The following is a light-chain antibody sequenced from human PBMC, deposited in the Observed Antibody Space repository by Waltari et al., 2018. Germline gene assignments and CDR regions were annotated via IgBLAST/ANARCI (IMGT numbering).Light chain of an antibody. CDR2: EVN. Sequence: QSALTQPASVSGSPGQSITISCTGSSSDIGGYKYVSWDQQFRGEAPKLIISEVNNRPSGVSNRFSGSKSDNTASLTISGLQAEDEADYFCASYSSSTTFVLFGGGTKLTVL. CDR1: SSDIGGYKY. J-gene: IGLJ3*02. CDR3: ASYSSSTTFVL. V-gene: IGLV2-14*01.